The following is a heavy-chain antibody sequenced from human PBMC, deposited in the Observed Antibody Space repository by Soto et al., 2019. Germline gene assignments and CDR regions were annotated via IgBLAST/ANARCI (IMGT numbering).Heavy chain of an antibody. CDR3: ARASSGPFDY. Sequence: SETLSLTCTVSGGSISSYYWSWIRQPPGKGLEWIGYIYYSGSTNYNPSLKSRVTISVDTSKNQFSLKLSSVTAADTAVYYCARASSGPFDYWGQGTLVTVSS. D-gene: IGHD6-19*01. CDR2: IYYSGST. V-gene: IGHV4-59*01. CDR1: GGSISSYY. J-gene: IGHJ4*02.